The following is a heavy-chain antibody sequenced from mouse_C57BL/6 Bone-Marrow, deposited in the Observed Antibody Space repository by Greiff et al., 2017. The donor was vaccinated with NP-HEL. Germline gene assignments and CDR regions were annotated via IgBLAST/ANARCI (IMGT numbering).Heavy chain of an antibody. Sequence: EVKVVESGAELVRPGASVKLSCTASGFNIKDDYMHWVKQRPEQGLEWIGWIDPENGDTEYASKFQGKATITADTSSNTAYLQLSSLTSEDTAVYYCTTFPFPAWFAYWGQGTLVTVSA. CDR1: GFNIKDDY. V-gene: IGHV14-4*01. CDR3: TTFPFPAWFAY. J-gene: IGHJ3*01. CDR2: IDPENGDT.